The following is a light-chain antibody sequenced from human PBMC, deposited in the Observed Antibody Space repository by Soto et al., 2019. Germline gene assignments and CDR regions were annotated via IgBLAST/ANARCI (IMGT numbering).Light chain of an antibody. CDR3: QPYVTSPPRT. CDR2: CIS. CDR1: HTISSSY. J-gene: IGKJ1*01. V-gene: IGKV3-20*01. Sequence: EIVLTQSPGTLSLSPGERATLSCRASHTISSSYLAWYQQKPGQAPRLLMYCISRRATGIPDRFSVSGSVTDFTPAITSLEPNDVAVYYYQPYVTSPPRTFGQGTKVEIK.